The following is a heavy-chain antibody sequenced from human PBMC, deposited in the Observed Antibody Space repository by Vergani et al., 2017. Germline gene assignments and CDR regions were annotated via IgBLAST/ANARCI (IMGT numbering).Heavy chain of an antibody. V-gene: IGHV4-34*01. CDR2: INHSGNN. D-gene: IGHD2-8*01. Sequence: QVQLQQWGAGLLKPSETLSLTCAVYGGSFNAYYWNWIRQPPGKGLEWIGEINHSGNNNYNPSLKSRVTISVDASKNQFSLKLSSVTAADTAVYYCASQDDHNGTPGAFDIWGQGTKVTVSS. CDR3: ASQDDHNGTPGAFDI. CDR1: GGSFNAYY. J-gene: IGHJ3*02.